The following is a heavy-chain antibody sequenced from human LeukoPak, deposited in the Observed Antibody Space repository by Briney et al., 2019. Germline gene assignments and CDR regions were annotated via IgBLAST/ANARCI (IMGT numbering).Heavy chain of an antibody. CDR3: ARRGYCSGGSCYPADY. Sequence: ASVKVSCKASGYTLTSYGISWVRQAPGQGLEWMGWISAYNGNTNYAQKLQGRVTMTTDTSTSTAYMELRSLRSDDTAVYYCARRGYCSGGSCYPADYWGQGTLVTVSS. D-gene: IGHD2-15*01. V-gene: IGHV1-18*01. J-gene: IGHJ4*02. CDR1: GYTLTSYG. CDR2: ISAYNGNT.